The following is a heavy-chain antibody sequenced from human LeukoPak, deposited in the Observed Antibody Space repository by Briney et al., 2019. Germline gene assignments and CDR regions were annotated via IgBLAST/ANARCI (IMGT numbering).Heavy chain of an antibody. CDR1: GFTFSSYA. J-gene: IGHJ4*02. CDR2: INHSGST. Sequence: SGGSLRLSCAASGFTFSSYAMSWVRQPPGKGLEWIGEINHSGSTNYNPSLKSRVTISVDTSKNQFSLKLSSVTAADTAVYYCARVGGIAARPKDHWGQGTLVTVSS. V-gene: IGHV4-34*01. D-gene: IGHD6-6*01. CDR3: ARVGGIAARPKDH.